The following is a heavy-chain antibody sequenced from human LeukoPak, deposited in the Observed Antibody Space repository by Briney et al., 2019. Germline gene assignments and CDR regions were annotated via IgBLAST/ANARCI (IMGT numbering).Heavy chain of an antibody. V-gene: IGHV4-38-2*02. Sequence: SETLPLTCTVSGYSISGGYYWGWIRQPPGKGLEWIGTIFQSVSTYYNPSLKSRATTSVDTSKNQFSLKLSSVTAADTAVYYCARNNSNGFDFWSQGTLVTVSS. J-gene: IGHJ4*02. CDR3: ARNNSNGFDF. CDR1: GYSISGGYY. CDR2: IFQSVST. D-gene: IGHD6-19*01.